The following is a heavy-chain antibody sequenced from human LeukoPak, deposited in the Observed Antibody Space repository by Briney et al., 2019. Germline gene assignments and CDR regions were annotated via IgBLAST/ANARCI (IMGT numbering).Heavy chain of an antibody. Sequence: SETLSLTCTVSGDSISSGDYYWTWIRQPPGKGLEWIGYINYSGSTNYNPSLKSRVTISVDTPKNQFSLKLSSVTAADTAVYYCARAQLNLLVDFGMDVWGQGTTVTVSS. D-gene: IGHD1-1*01. V-gene: IGHV4-61*08. CDR2: INYSGST. CDR1: GDSISSGDYY. CDR3: ARAQLNLLVDFGMDV. J-gene: IGHJ6*02.